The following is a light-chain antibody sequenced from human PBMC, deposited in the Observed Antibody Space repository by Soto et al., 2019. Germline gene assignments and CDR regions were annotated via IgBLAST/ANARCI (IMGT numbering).Light chain of an antibody. CDR2: EVT. CDR1: TSDVGAYNY. Sequence: QSVLTQPHSASGSPGQSVTISCTGTTSDVGAYNYVSWYQQHPGKAPKLMIYEVTKRPSGVPDRFSGSKSGNTASLTVSGLQAEDEADYFCSSYAGSNSFVFGSGTKVTVL. V-gene: IGLV2-8*01. J-gene: IGLJ1*01. CDR3: SSYAGSNSFV.